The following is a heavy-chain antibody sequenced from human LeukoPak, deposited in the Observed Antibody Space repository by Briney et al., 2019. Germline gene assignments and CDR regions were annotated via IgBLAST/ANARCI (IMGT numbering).Heavy chain of an antibody. CDR3: ARVLGVGAYFDY. CDR2: IYYSGST. V-gene: IGHV4-31*03. D-gene: IGHD3-10*01. CDR1: GGSISSGGYY. Sequence: SENLSLTGTVSGGSISSGGYYWSWIRQQPGRGVEWIGYIYYSGSTYYNPSIKSRVTISVATSKNQFSLKLSSVTAADTAAYYCARVLGVGAYFDYWGQGTLVTVSS. J-gene: IGHJ4*02.